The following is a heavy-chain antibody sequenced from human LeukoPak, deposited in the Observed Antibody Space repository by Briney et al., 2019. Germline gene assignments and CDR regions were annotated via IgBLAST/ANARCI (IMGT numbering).Heavy chain of an antibody. D-gene: IGHD2-2*01. CDR1: GFTFSSYG. CDR3: AKDIVVVPAPVGYFDL. J-gene: IGHJ2*01. V-gene: IGHV3-23*01. CDR2: ISGSGGST. Sequence: GRSLRLACAASGFTFSSYGMHWVRQAPGKGLEWVSGISGSGGSTYYADSVKGRFTISRDNSKNTEYLQMNSLRAEDTAVYYCAKDIVVVPAPVGYFDLWGRGTLVTVSS.